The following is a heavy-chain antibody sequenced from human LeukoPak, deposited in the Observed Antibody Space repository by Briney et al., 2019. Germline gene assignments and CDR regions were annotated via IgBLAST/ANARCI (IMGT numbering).Heavy chain of an antibody. CDR2: IRAYNGNT. CDR1: GYTFINNW. J-gene: IGHJ4*02. Sequence: ASVKVSCKASGYTFINNWMHWVRQAPGQGLEWMGWIRAYNGNTNYAQKLQGRVTMTTDTSTSTAYMELRSLRSDDTAVYYCARGGRYYYDSSGYYFDYWGQGTLVTVSS. D-gene: IGHD3-22*01. V-gene: IGHV1-18*01. CDR3: ARGGRYYYDSSGYYFDY.